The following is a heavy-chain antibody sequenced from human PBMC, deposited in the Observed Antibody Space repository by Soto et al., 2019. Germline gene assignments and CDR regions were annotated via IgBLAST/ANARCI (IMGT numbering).Heavy chain of an antibody. D-gene: IGHD3-9*01. CDR3: ARDRDDILTGYYYYYYVVAV. J-gene: IGHJ6*02. CDR2: IYYTGST. CDR1: GGSISSSSYY. Sequence: SETLSLTCTVSGGSISSSSYYWGWIRQPPGKGLEWIGSIYYTGSTYYNPSTKSRVTISVDTSKKKFSLKLSCVGDADKGVYYCARDRDDILTGYYYYYYVVAVWGQGTTVTVSS. V-gene: IGHV4-39*02.